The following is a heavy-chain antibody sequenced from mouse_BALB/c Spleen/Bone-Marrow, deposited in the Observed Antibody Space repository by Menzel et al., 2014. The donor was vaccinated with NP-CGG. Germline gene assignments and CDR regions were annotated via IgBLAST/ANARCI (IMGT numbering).Heavy chain of an antibody. CDR2: ISNLAYSI. CDR1: GFTFSDYG. V-gene: IGHV5-15*02. D-gene: IGHD2-1*01. J-gene: IGHJ4*01. CDR3: ATIYYGNSYAMDY. Sequence: EVHLVESGGGLVQPGGSRKLSCAASGFTFSDYGMAWVRQAPGKGPEWVAFISNLAYSIYYADTVTGRFTISRENAKNTLCLEMSSLRSEDTAMYYCATIYYGNSYAMDYWGQGTSVTGSS.